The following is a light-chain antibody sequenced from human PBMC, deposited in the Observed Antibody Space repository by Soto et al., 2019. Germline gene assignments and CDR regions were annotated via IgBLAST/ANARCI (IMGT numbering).Light chain of an antibody. Sequence: QSVLTQPPSVSGAPGQRVTISCTGSSSNIGATYDVPWYQQLPGTVPKLLIYANYNRPSGVPDRFSGSRSGTSASLAITGLQSGDDAAEYRLSDFSSLIEAVFGGGTKLTVL. CDR3: LSDFSSLIEAV. CDR1: SSNIGATYD. V-gene: IGLV1-40*01. CDR2: ANY. J-gene: IGLJ2*01.